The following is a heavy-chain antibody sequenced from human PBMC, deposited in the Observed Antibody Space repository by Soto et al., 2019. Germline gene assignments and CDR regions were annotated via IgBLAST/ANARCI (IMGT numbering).Heavy chain of an antibody. Sequence: PGGLLRLWKSASGFTCSSYAMHWVRQDPGKGLEYVSAISSNGGSTYYADSVKGRFTISRDNSKNTLYLQMSSLRAEDTAVYYCVKDNPIYFSGGSCYFDYWVQRSLVTVSS. V-gene: IGHV3-64D*08. CDR2: ISSNGGST. D-gene: IGHD2-15*01. CDR1: GFTCSSYA. CDR3: VKDNPIYFSGGSCYFDY. J-gene: IGHJ4*02.